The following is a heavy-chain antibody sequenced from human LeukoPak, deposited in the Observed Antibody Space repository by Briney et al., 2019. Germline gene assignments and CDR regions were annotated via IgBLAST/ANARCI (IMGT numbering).Heavy chain of an antibody. Sequence: AVQVSCQACVWTFTDYYMLWVGQAPRQGRGGVGWSNPNSGGTNYAQKFQGRVTMTKDTSISTAYMELSRLRSDDTAVYYCARGDLYYDSSGSFDYWGQGTLVTVSS. CDR3: ARGDLYYDSSGSFDY. CDR2: SNPNSGGT. V-gene: IGHV1-2*02. D-gene: IGHD3-22*01. J-gene: IGHJ4*02. CDR1: VWTFTDYY.